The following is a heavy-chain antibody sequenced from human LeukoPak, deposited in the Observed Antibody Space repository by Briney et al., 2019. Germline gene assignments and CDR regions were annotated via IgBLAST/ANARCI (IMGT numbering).Heavy chain of an antibody. Sequence: ASVKVSCKASGYTFTGYYMHWVRQAPGRGLEWMGWINPNSGGTNYAQKFQGRVTMTRDTSISTAYMELSRLRSDDTAVYYCAATIFGVANPDYWGQGTLVTVSS. CDR2: INPNSGGT. CDR3: AATIFGVANPDY. J-gene: IGHJ4*02. CDR1: GYTFTGYY. D-gene: IGHD3-3*01. V-gene: IGHV1-2*02.